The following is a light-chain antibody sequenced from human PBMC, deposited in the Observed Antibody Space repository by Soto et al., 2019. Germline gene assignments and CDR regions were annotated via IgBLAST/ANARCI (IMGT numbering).Light chain of an antibody. Sequence: QSALTQPASVSGSPGQSITISCTGTSSDVGGYNFVSWYQHHPGKAPKLMIFAVSNRPSGVSNRFSGSKSGNTASLTISGLQAEDEAAYYCSSYTSSSTVVFGGGTKVTVL. CDR1: SSDVGGYNF. V-gene: IGLV2-14*01. CDR2: AVS. CDR3: SSYTSSSTVV. J-gene: IGLJ2*01.